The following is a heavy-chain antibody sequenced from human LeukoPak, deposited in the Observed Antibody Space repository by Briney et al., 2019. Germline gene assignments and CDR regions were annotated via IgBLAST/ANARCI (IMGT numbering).Heavy chain of an antibody. CDR1: GGSISSSSFY. CDR3: ARHSRSGYSGYENAFDI. Sequence: SETLSLTCTVSGGSISSSSFYWGWIRQPPGKGLEWIGSIYYSGNTYYNPSLKSRVTISVDTSKNQFSPKLTSVTAADTAVYYCARHSRSGYSGYENAFDIWGQRTMVTVSS. V-gene: IGHV4-39*01. D-gene: IGHD5-12*01. CDR2: IYYSGNT. J-gene: IGHJ3*02.